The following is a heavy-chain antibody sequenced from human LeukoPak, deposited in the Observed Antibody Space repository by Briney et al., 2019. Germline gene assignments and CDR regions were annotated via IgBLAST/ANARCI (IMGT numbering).Heavy chain of an antibody. CDR1: GFTFSSYS. CDR2: ISSSSSYI. CDR3: ARDAPYSRSYYFDY. Sequence: GGSLRLSCAASGFTFSSYSMNWVRQAPGKGLEWVSSISSSSSYIYYADSVRGRFTISRDNAKNSLYLQMNSLKAGDTAVYYCARDAPYSRSYYFDYWAREPWSPPP. J-gene: IGHJ4*02. D-gene: IGHD1-26*01. V-gene: IGHV3-21*01.